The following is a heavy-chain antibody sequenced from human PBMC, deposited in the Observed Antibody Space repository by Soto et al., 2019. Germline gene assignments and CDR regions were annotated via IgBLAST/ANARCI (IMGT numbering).Heavy chain of an antibody. J-gene: IGHJ4*02. CDR2: IYYSGST. Sequence: SETLSLTCTVSGGSISSGDYYWSWIRQPPGKGLEWIGYIYYSGSTYYNPSLKSRVTISVDTSKNQFSLKLSSVTAADTAVYYCARAKLHYYDSSGYYWGQGTLVTVS. V-gene: IGHV4-30-4*01. CDR3: ARAKLHYYDSSGYY. CDR1: GGSISSGDYY. D-gene: IGHD3-22*01.